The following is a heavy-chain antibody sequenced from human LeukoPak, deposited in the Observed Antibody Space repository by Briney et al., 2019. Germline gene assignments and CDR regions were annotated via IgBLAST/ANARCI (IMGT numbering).Heavy chain of an antibody. CDR1: GFTLSSYW. J-gene: IGHJ6*04. D-gene: IGHD6-13*01. Sequence: GGALRLSCAASGFTLSSYWMSWVRQAPGKGLEWVANIKQDGSEKYYVDSVKGRFTISRDNAKNSLNLQMNSLRAEDTAVYYCARDPGYSSSWYAVSDYYGMDVWGKGTTVTVSS. CDR2: IKQDGSEK. V-gene: IGHV3-7*03. CDR3: ARDPGYSSSWYAVSDYYGMDV.